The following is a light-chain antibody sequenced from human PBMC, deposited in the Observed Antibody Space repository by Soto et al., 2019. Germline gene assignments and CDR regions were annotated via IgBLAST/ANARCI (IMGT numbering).Light chain of an antibody. CDR1: SSNIGAGYD. CDR3: QYYDSHVV. Sequence: QSVLTQPPSVSGAPGQRVTISCTGSSSNIGAGYDVHWYQQLPGTAPKLLIYGNSNRPSGVPDRFSGSKSGTSASLAITGIQDEDEADYYCQYYDSHVVFGGGTKLTVL. J-gene: IGLJ2*01. V-gene: IGLV1-40*01. CDR2: GNS.